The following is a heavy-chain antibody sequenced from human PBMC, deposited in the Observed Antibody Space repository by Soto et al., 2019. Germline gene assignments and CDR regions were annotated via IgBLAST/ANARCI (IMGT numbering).Heavy chain of an antibody. J-gene: IGHJ6*04. V-gene: IGHV3-9*01. Sequence: EVQLVESGGGLVQPGRSLRLSCAASGFTFDEYAMHWVRQAPGRGLEWVSGITWNGDKIDYPDSVKGRFSNSRDNGNISLYLQRNCLCPVYTACYYCAATRGYDCSGYSDYYYRMDDWVDGTTVTVSS. D-gene: IGHD3-22*01. CDR1: GFTFDEYA. CDR2: ITWNGDKI. CDR3: AATRGYDCSGYSDYYYRMDD.